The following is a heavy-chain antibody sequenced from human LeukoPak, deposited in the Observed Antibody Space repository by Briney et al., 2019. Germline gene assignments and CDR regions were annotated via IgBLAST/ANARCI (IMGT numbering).Heavy chain of an antibody. CDR2: IYPGDFDT. CDR1: GYSFTSYW. J-gene: IGHJ4*02. Sequence: GESLKISCKGSGYSFTSYWIGWVRQMPGKGLEWMGIIYPGDFDTRYSPSFQGQVTISADKFISTAYLQWSSLKASDTAMYYCARQSYDILTGYSRHIDYWGQGTLVTVSS. V-gene: IGHV5-51*01. D-gene: IGHD3-9*01. CDR3: ARQSYDILTGYSRHIDY.